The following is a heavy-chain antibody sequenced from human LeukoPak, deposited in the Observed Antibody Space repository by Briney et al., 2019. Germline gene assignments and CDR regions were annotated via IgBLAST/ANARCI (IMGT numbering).Heavy chain of an antibody. Sequence: GGALRLSCAASGFTVSSNYMSWVRQAPGKGLEWVSVIYSGGSTYYADSVKGRFTISRDNSKNTLYLQMNSLRAEDTAVYYCARTKGFLYYFDYWGQGTLVTVSS. V-gene: IGHV3-66*01. D-gene: IGHD3-3*01. CDR1: GFTVSSNY. J-gene: IGHJ4*02. CDR3: ARTKGFLYYFDY. CDR2: IYSGGST.